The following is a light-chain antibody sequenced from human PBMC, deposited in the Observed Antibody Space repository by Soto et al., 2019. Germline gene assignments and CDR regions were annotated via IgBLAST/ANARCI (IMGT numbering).Light chain of an antibody. Sequence: EIVMTQSPATFSVSPMGRASLCFMASQSVSSNLAWYQQKPVQAPRLLIYGASTRAPGIPGRFSGSGSGTEFTLTISSLQSEDFAVYYCQQYNHWWTFGQGTKVDIK. J-gene: IGKJ1*01. CDR3: QQYNHWWT. CDR2: GAS. V-gene: IGKV3-15*01. CDR1: QSVSSN.